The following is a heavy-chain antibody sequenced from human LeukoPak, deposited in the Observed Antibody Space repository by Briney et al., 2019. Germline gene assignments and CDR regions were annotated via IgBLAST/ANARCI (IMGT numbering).Heavy chain of an antibody. Sequence: GASVKVSCKASGGTFSSYAISWVRQAPGQGLEWMGRIIPILGIANYAQKFQGRVTITADKSTSTAYMELSSLRSEDTAVYYCARAIRIEYSSSSAALGNFDYWGQGTLVTVSS. V-gene: IGHV1-69*04. CDR2: IIPILGIA. J-gene: IGHJ4*02. CDR1: GGTFSSYA. CDR3: ARAIRIEYSSSSAALGNFDY. D-gene: IGHD6-6*01.